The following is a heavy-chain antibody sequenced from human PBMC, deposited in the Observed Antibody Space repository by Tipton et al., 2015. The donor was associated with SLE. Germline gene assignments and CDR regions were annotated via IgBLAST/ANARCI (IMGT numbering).Heavy chain of an antibody. CDR3: AKVPDSSSPI. CDR2: ISWNSGSI. CDR1: GFTFSSYS. J-gene: IGHJ3*02. V-gene: IGHV3-9*01. Sequence: SLRLSCAASGFTFSSYSMNWVRQAPGKGLEWVSGISWNSGSIGYADSVKGRFTISRDNAKNSLYLQMNSLRAEDTALYYCAKVPDSSSPIWGQGTMVTVSS. D-gene: IGHD6-6*01.